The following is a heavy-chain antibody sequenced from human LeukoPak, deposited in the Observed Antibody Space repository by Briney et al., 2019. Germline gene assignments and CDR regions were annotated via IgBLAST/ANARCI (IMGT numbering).Heavy chain of an antibody. J-gene: IGHJ4*02. CDR1: GGSISSYY. V-gene: IGHV4-59*01. CDR2: IYYSGTT. D-gene: IGHD6-13*01. CDR3: ARGVYIAAAQYGY. Sequence: SETLSLTCTVSGGSISSYYWSWIRQPPGKGLEWIGYIYYSGTTNNTPSLKSRVTISVDTSKNQFSLKLSSVTAADTAVYYCARGVYIAAAQYGYWGQGTLVTVSS.